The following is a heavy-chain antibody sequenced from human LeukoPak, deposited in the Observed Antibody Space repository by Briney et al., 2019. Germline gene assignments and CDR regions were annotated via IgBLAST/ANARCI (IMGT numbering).Heavy chain of an antibody. Sequence: GGSLRLSCAASGFTFSSYAMSWVRQAPGRGLEWVSAIGGSGGNTYYADSVKGRFTISRDNAKNTLYLQMNSLRAEDTAVYYCARSPYCGGDCYNNWFDPWGQGTLVTVSS. J-gene: IGHJ5*02. D-gene: IGHD2-21*02. CDR3: ARSPYCGGDCYNNWFDP. CDR1: GFTFSSYA. V-gene: IGHV3-23*01. CDR2: IGGSGGNT.